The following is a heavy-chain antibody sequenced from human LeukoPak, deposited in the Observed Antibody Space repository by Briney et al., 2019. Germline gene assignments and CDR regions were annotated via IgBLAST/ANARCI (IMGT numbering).Heavy chain of an antibody. CDR3: AKDLGANWFDP. J-gene: IGHJ5*02. D-gene: IGHD3-16*01. CDR1: GFTFSSYA. V-gene: IGHV3-23*01. CDR2: ISGSFGST. Sequence: GGSLRLSCAASGFTFSSYAMSWVRQAPGKGLEWVSTISGSFGSTYYADSVKGRFTISRDNSKNTLYLQMNSLRAEDTAIYYCAKDLGANWFDPWGQGTLVTVSS.